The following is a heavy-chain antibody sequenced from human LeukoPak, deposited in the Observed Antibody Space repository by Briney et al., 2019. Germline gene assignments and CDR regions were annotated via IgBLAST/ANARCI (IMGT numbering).Heavy chain of an antibody. J-gene: IGHJ4*02. Sequence: PGGSLRLSCAASGFTFSSYAMSWVRQAPGKGLEWVSAISGRGGSTYYADSVKGRFTISRDNSKNTLYLQMKSLRAEDTAVYYCAKGSQYDLLTGDIDYWGQGTLVTVSS. CDR3: AKGSQYDLLTGDIDY. V-gene: IGHV3-23*01. CDR1: GFTFSSYA. CDR2: ISGRGGST. D-gene: IGHD3-9*01.